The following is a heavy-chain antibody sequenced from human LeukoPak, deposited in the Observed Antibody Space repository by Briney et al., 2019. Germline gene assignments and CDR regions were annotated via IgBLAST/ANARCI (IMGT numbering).Heavy chain of an antibody. D-gene: IGHD2-8*02. CDR1: GFTFSSYG. V-gene: IGHV3-30*02. CDR2: IRYEGSNK. CDR3: AKEYRTDYFDY. Sequence: PGGSLRLSCAASGFTFSSYGMHWVRQAPGKGLEWVAFIRYEGSNKYYADSVKGRFTISRDNSKNTLYLQMNSLRAEDTAVYYCAKEYRTDYFDYWGQGTLVTVSS. J-gene: IGHJ4*02.